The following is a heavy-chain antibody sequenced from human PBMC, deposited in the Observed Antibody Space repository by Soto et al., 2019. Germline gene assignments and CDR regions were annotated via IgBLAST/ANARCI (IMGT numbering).Heavy chain of an antibody. CDR1: GFTFSSYS. D-gene: IGHD3-10*01. CDR2: ISSSSSTI. Sequence: GGSLRLSCAASGFTFSSYSMNWVRQAPGKGLEWVSYISSSSSTIYYADSVKGRFTISRDNAKNSLYLQMNSLRAEGTAVYYCATQYYYGSGSHYYYYYMDVWGKGTTVTVSS. CDR3: ATQYYYGSGSHYYYYYMDV. J-gene: IGHJ6*03. V-gene: IGHV3-48*01.